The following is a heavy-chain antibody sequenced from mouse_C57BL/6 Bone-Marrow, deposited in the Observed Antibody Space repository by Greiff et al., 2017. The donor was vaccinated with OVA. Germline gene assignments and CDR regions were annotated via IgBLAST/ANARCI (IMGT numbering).Heavy chain of an antibody. CDR2: ITYDGSST. D-gene: IGHD4-1*01. Sequence: DVKLVESEGGLVQPGSSMKLSCTASGFTFSDYYMAWVRQVPEKGLEWVANITYDGSSTYYLDSLKSRFIISRENAKNILYLQMSSLKSEDTATYYCARVLTGTSYWYFDVWGTGTTVTVSS. CDR3: ARVLTGTSYWYFDV. J-gene: IGHJ1*03. CDR1: GFTFSDYY. V-gene: IGHV5-16*01.